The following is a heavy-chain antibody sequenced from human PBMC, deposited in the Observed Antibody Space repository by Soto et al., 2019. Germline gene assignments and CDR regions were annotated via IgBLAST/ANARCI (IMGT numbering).Heavy chain of an antibody. V-gene: IGHV2-5*02. CDR3: AQRGIQLWY. CDR2: IYWDDDK. Sequence: QITLKESGPTLVKPTQTLTLTCTFSGFSLSTSGVGVGWIRQPPGKALEWLALIYWDDDKRYIPSLKSRLTITKYTSKNQVVLTITNMDPVHTATYSCAQRGIQLWYWGQGTLVTVSS. J-gene: IGHJ4*02. D-gene: IGHD5-18*01. CDR1: GFSLSTSGVG.